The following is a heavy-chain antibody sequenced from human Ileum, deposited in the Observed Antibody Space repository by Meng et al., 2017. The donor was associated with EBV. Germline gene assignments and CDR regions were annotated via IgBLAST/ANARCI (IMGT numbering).Heavy chain of an antibody. CDR1: GRSISSGAYH. J-gene: IGHJ4*02. D-gene: IGHD6-13*01. CDR2: IYYGGST. V-gene: IGHV4-30-4*01. CDR3: ATYEKGAAGKGY. Sequence: QWHLQESRPGPVPPSPTPSLICAVSGRSISSGAYHWSWIRQPPGKGLEWIGFIYYGGSTYSNPSLKSRVTMSIDTSNKQFSLRLFSVTAADTAVYYCATYEKGAAGKGYWGQGTLVTVSS.